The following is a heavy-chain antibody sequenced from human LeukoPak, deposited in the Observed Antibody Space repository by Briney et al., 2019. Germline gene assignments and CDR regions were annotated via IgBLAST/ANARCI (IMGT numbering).Heavy chain of an antibody. V-gene: IGHV3-30*18. J-gene: IGHJ3*02. CDR2: ISYDGTNK. Sequence: PGGSLRLSCAASGSTYGIHWVRQAPGKGLEWVAVISYDGTNKYYADSVKGRFTISRDNSRNTVYLQVNSLRVEDTAMYFCAKGYSGYDYAFDIWGQGTMVTVSS. D-gene: IGHD5-12*01. CDR1: GSTYG. CDR3: AKGYSGYDYAFDI.